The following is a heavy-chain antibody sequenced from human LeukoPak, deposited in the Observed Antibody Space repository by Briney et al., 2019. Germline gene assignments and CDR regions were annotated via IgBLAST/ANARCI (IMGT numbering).Heavy chain of an antibody. Sequence: PGGSLSLSCVASGFTFSNYAMNWVRQAPGKGLEWVSGFSGSGGTTYYADSVKGRFTISRDNSKNTLELQMNSLGVEDTAVYYCANGNRCTSPNCLGYYYFYMDVWGKGTTVTVSS. CDR2: FSGSGGTT. D-gene: IGHD2-8*01. V-gene: IGHV3-23*01. J-gene: IGHJ6*03. CDR1: GFTFSNYA. CDR3: ANGNRCTSPNCLGYYYFYMDV.